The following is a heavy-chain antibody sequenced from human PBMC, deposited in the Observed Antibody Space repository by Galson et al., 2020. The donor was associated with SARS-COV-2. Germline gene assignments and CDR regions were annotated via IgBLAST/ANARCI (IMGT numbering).Heavy chain of an antibody. D-gene: IGHD3-16*02. CDR1: GFTFSNAW. CDR3: TTDRYYDYVWGSYRDLDY. V-gene: IGHV3-15*01. CDR2: IKSKTDGGTT. J-gene: IGHJ4*02. Sequence: GESLKISCAASGFTFSNAWMSWVRQAPGKGLEWVGRIKSKTDGGTTDYAAPVKGRFTISRDDSKNTLYLQMNSMKTEDTAVYYCTTDRYYDYVWGSYRDLDYWGQGTLVTVSA.